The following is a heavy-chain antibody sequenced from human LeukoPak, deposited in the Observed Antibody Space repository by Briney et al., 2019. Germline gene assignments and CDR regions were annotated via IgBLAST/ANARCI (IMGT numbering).Heavy chain of an antibody. CDR2: TYYRSKWYN. Sequence: SQTLSLTCVISGDSVASNSTACNWIRQSPSRGLEWLGRTYYRSKWYNDYAVSVKSRITINPDTSKNQFSLQLNSVTPEDTAVYYCARGGQGDGYSADEAFDFWGQGTMATVS. CDR1: GDSVASNSTA. D-gene: IGHD5-24*01. V-gene: IGHV6-1*01. CDR3: ARGGQGDGYSADEAFDF. J-gene: IGHJ3*01.